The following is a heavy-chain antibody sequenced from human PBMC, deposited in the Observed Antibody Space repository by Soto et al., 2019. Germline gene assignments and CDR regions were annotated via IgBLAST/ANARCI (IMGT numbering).Heavy chain of an antibody. J-gene: IGHJ4*02. Sequence: QITLKESGPTLVKPTQTLTLTCTFSGFSLSTTGVGVGWIRQPPGKALDWLALIYWDDDKRYSPSLKSRLTITKDTSKNQVVLTMTNMDTIDTATYYSVNATPVTTGGDYWGQGTLVTVSS. CDR3: VNATPVTTGGDY. D-gene: IGHD4-17*01. CDR1: GFSLSTTGVG. CDR2: IYWDDDK. V-gene: IGHV2-5*02.